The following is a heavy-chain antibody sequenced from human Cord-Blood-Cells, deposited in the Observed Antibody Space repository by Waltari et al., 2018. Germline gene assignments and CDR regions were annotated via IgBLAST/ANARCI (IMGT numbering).Heavy chain of an antibody. CDR1: LDSVSSNSSA. V-gene: IGHV6-1*01. J-gene: IGHJ4*02. Sequence: QVQLQQSGPGLVKPSQTLSLTCAISLDSVSSNSSASTWSRQSPSRGLEWLGRTYYRSKWYNDYAVSEKSRITINPDTSKNQCSLQLNSVTPEDTAVYYCARDSRIAALDYWGQGTLVTVSS. D-gene: IGHD6-13*01. CDR2: TYYRSKWYN. CDR3: ARDSRIAALDY.